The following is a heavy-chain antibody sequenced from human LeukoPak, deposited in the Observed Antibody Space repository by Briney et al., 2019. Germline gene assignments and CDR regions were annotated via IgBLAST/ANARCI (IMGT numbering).Heavy chain of an antibody. D-gene: IGHD3-22*01. CDR3: ARDMAPYDSSGYYSHYYYGMDV. Sequence: GGSLRLSCAASGFTFSIYWMHWVRHAPGKGLVWVSRINSDGSSTSYADSVKALFTISRENAKNTLYLQMHSLRAEDTAVYYCARDMAPYDSSGYYSHYYYGMDVWGQGTTVNVSS. V-gene: IGHV3-74*01. CDR2: INSDGSST. J-gene: IGHJ6*02. CDR1: GFTFSIYW.